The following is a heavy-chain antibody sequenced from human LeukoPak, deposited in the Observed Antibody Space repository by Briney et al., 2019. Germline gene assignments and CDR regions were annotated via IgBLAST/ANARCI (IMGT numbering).Heavy chain of an antibody. CDR1: GGSFSGYY. Sequence: SETLSLTCAVYGGSFSGYYWSWIRQPPGKGREWIVEINHSGCTNHNPSLKSRVTISVDASKNQFSLKLSSVTAAETAVYYCARRRYSSSWYVGNWFDPWGQGTLVTVSS. V-gene: IGHV4-34*01. D-gene: IGHD6-13*01. J-gene: IGHJ5*02. CDR2: INHSGCT. CDR3: ARRRYSSSWYVGNWFDP.